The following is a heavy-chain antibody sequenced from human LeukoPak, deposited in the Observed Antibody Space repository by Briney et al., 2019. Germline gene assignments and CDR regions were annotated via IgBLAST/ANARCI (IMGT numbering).Heavy chain of an antibody. D-gene: IGHD2-15*01. CDR3: AKGVADCSGGSCWYFDY. J-gene: IGHJ4*02. CDR1: GFTFSSCG. Sequence: GGSLRLSCAASGFTFSSCGMTWVRQAPGKGLEWVSSISGSDDGTYYADSVKGRFTISRDNSKNTLYLQMNSLRAEDTAVYYCAKGVADCSGGSCWYFDYWGQGTLVTVSS. CDR2: ISGSDDGT. V-gene: IGHV3-23*01.